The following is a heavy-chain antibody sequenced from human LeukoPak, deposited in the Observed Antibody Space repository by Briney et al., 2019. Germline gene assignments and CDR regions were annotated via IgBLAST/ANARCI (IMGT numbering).Heavy chain of an antibody. CDR3: AKEQMYYYGSGSHNWFDP. CDR1: GLTFSKYA. Sequence: GGSLRLSCAASGLTFSKYAMSWVRQAPGKGLEWVSAISGSGGSTYYADSVQGRFTISRDNSKNTLYLQMNSLRAEDTAVYYCAKEQMYYYGSGSHNWFDPWGQGTLVTVSS. CDR2: ISGSGGST. D-gene: IGHD3-10*01. V-gene: IGHV3-23*01. J-gene: IGHJ5*02.